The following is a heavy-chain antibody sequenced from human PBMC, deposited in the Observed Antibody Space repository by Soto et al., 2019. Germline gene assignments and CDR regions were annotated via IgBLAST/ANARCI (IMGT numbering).Heavy chain of an antibody. CDR1: GFTFSGSA. CDR3: TRLAARLKEYYYYGMDV. V-gene: IGHV3-73*01. D-gene: IGHD6-6*01. J-gene: IGHJ6*02. Sequence: GGSLRLSCAASGFTFSGSAMHWVRQASGKGLEWVGRIRSKANSYATAYAASVKGRFTISRDDSKNTAYLQMNSLKTDDTAVYYCTRLAARLKEYYYYGMDVWGQGTTVTVSS. CDR2: IRSKANSYAT.